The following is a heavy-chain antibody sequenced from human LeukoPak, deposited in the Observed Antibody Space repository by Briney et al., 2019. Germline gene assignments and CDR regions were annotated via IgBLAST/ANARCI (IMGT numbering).Heavy chain of an antibody. CDR3: ARGYYDNSGYYFPFDF. D-gene: IGHD3-22*01. Sequence: GGSLRLSCAASGFAFSEYYMSWIRQAPGKGLEWVSYIRSSSSYTNYADSVKGRFTISRDNAKNSLYLQMNSLRAEDTAVYYCARGYYDNSGYYFPFDFWGQGTLVTVSS. J-gene: IGHJ4*02. CDR2: IRSSSSYT. CDR1: GFAFSEYY. V-gene: IGHV3-11*06.